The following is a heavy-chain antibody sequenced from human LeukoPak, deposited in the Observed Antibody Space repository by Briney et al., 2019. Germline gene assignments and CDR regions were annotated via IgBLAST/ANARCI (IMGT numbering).Heavy chain of an antibody. CDR3: AREGRYSGYVDY. Sequence: PSETLSLTCAVSGGPISGYYWTWIRQPAGKGLEWFGRIHTSGSTNYNPSLQSRVTMSVDTAKNQFSLKVTSVTAADTAAYYCAREGRYSGYVDYWGQGTLVTVSS. J-gene: IGHJ4*02. V-gene: IGHV4-4*07. CDR2: IHTSGST. D-gene: IGHD5-12*01. CDR1: GGPISGYY.